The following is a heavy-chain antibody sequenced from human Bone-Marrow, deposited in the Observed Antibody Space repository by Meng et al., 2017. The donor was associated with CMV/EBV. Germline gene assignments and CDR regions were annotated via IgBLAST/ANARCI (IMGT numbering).Heavy chain of an antibody. Sequence: GESLKISCAASGFTFSSYAMHWVRQAPGKGLEWVAVISYDGSNKYYADSVKGRFTISRDNSKNTLYLQMNSLRAEDTAVYYCAKMPRSLGAATHLDYWGQGTLVTVSS. D-gene: IGHD1-26*01. CDR2: ISYDGSNK. CDR3: AKMPRSLGAATHLDY. J-gene: IGHJ4*02. CDR1: GFTFSSYA. V-gene: IGHV3-30*04.